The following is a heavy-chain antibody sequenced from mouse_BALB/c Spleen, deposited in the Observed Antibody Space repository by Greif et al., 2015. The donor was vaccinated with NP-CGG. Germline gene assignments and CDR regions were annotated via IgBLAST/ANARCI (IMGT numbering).Heavy chain of an antibody. J-gene: IGHJ4*01. CDR2: IYPGDGDT. Sequence: QVQLKQPGAELVRPGSSVKISCKASGYAFSSYWMNWVKQRPGQGLEWIGQIYPGDGDTNYNGKFKGKATLTADKSSSTAYMQLSSLTSEDSAVYFCARYDYDYYAMDYWGQGTSVTVSS. V-gene: IGHV1-80*01. CDR1: GYAFSSYW. D-gene: IGHD2-4*01. CDR3: ARYDYDYYAMDY.